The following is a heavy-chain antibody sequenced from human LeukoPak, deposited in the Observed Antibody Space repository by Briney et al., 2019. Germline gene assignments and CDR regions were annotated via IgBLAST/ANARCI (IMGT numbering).Heavy chain of an antibody. V-gene: IGHV4-59*12. CDR1: GGSISSYY. J-gene: IGHJ4*02. Sequence: PSETLSLTCTVSGGSISSYYWSWIRQPPGKGLEWIGYIYYSGSTYYNPSLKSRVTISVDTSKSQFSLKLSSVTAADTAVYYCARLPKFDYWGQGTLVTVSS. CDR3: ARLPKFDY. CDR2: IYYSGST.